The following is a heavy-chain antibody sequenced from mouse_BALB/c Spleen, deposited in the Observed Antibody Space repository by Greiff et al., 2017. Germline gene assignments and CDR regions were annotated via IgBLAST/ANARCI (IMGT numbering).Heavy chain of an antibody. CDR2: ILPGSGST. D-gene: IGHD3-1*01. CDR1: GYTFSSYW. Sequence: VQLQQSGAELMKPGASVKISCKATGYTFSSYWIEWVKQRPGHGLEWIGEILPGSGSTNYNEKFKGKATFTADTSSNTAYMQLSSLTSEDSAVYYCARSGAGWYFDVWGAGTTVTVSS. J-gene: IGHJ1*01. V-gene: IGHV1-9*01. CDR3: ARSGAGWYFDV.